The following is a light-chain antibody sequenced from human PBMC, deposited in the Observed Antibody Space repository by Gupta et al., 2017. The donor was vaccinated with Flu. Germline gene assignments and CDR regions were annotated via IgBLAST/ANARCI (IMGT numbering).Light chain of an antibody. CDR2: DVT. CDR3: GSYTSSATWV. J-gene: IGLJ3*02. Sequence: TGSDIGGYNVVCWHQQPPDKAPMLVYYDVTQRPAVVANRFACSKAGNAASLTSSGLQAEDEADYCCGSYTSSATWVFGGGTKLTVL. CDR1: GSDIGGYNV. V-gene: IGLV2-14*03.